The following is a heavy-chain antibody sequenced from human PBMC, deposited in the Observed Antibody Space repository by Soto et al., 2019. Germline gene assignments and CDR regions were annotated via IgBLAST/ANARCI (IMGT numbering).Heavy chain of an antibody. Sequence: PGGSLRLSCAASGFTFSRHGMHWVRQAPGKGLGWVADIWYDGSKQYYADSVKGRVTISRDNSQSTLYLQMNSLRAEDTAVYYCARDFSYGSLDFDSRGQGTLVTVSS. CDR1: GFTFSRHG. CDR3: ARDFSYGSLDFDS. V-gene: IGHV3-33*01. D-gene: IGHD5-18*01. J-gene: IGHJ4*02. CDR2: IWYDGSKQ.